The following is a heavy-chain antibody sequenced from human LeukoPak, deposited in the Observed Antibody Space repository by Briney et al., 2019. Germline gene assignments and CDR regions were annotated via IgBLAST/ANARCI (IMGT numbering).Heavy chain of an antibody. CDR1: GVSFSGYY. J-gene: IGHJ1*01. D-gene: IGHD2-21*02. CDR2: INHSGIT. V-gene: IGHV4-34*01. CDR3: ASAYCGGDCYSGYFQY. Sequence: NPSETLSLTCTVYGVSFSGYYRGWIRQPPGKGLEWIGEINHSGITNYNPSLKSRITISVDTSKNQFSLKLSSVTAADTAMYYCASAYCGGDCYSGYFQYWGQGTLVTVSS.